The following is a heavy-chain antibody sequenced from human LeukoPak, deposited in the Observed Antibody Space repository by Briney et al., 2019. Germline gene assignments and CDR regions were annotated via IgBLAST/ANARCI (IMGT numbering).Heavy chain of an antibody. J-gene: IGHJ4*02. Sequence: GGSLRLSCAASGFTFSSYEMNWVRQAPGKGLEWVSYISSSGSTICYADSVKGRFTISRDNAKNSLYLQMNSLRAEDTAVYYCARRREQVSFISRRKDQSFDYWGQGTLVTVSS. CDR3: ARRREQVSFISRRKDQSFDY. D-gene: IGHD1-14*01. V-gene: IGHV3-48*03. CDR1: GFTFSSYE. CDR2: ISSSGSTI.